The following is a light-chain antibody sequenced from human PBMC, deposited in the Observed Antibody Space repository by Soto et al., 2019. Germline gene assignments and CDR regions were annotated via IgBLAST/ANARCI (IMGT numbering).Light chain of an antibody. CDR3: IQHNSYPLT. Sequence: DIQITQSPSAMSGYVGYRVKITCRSSQGISHFLAWFQQKPGKVPKRLIYAASSLESGVPSRFSGSGSGTEFTLTISSLQTEDSATYYCIQHNSYPLTFGRGTKVDIK. V-gene: IGKV1-17*03. CDR2: AAS. J-gene: IGKJ4*01. CDR1: QGISHF.